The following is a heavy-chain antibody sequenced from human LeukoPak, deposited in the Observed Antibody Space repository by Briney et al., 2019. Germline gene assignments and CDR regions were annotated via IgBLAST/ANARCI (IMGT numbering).Heavy chain of an antibody. V-gene: IGHV3-74*01. D-gene: IGHD1-26*01. CDR1: GLTFSSYW. CDR3: AKNSGSYFPPITTIDY. Sequence: GGSLRLSCAASGLTFSSYWMHWVRQAPGKGLVWVSRINSDGSSTSYADSVKGRFTISRDNAKNSLYLQMNSLRAEDTALYYCAKNSGSYFPPITTIDYWGQGTLVTVSS. J-gene: IGHJ4*02. CDR2: INSDGSST.